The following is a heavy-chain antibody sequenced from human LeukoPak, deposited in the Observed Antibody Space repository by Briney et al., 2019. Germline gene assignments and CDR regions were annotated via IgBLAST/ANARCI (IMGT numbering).Heavy chain of an antibody. D-gene: IGHD1-26*01. Sequence: GASVTVSCKASGYTFTGYYMHLVRQAPGQGLEWMGWINPNSGGTNYAQKFQGRVTMTRDTSISTAYMELSRLRSDDTAVYYCARSYSGSYYSSWFDPWGQGTLVTVSS. CDR2: INPNSGGT. CDR1: GYTFTGYY. CDR3: ARSYSGSYYSSWFDP. V-gene: IGHV1-2*02. J-gene: IGHJ5*02.